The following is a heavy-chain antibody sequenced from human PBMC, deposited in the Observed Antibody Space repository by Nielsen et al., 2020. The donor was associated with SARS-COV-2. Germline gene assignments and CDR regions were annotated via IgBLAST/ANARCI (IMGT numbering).Heavy chain of an antibody. CDR2: IIPIFGTA. V-gene: IGHV1-69*06. D-gene: IGHD1-26*01. J-gene: IGHJ4*02. Sequence: SVKVSCKASGGTFSSYAISWVRQAPGQGLEWMGGIIPIFGTANYAQKFQGRVTITADKSTSTAYMELSSLRSEDTAAYYCARGVQLRAQFDYWGQGTLVTVSS. CDR1: GGTFSSYA. CDR3: ARGVQLRAQFDY.